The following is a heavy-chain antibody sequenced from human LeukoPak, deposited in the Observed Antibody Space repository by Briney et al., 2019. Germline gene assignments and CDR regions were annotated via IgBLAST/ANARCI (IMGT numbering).Heavy chain of an antibody. CDR2: INPNSGGT. Sequence: GASVKVSCKASGGTFSSYAISWVRQAPGQGLEWMGWINPNSGGTNYAQKFQARVTMTRDTSISTAYMELSRLTSDDTAVYYCARRYSYGAPFDYWGQGTLVTVSS. D-gene: IGHD5-18*01. V-gene: IGHV1-2*02. CDR1: GGTFSSYA. CDR3: ARRYSYGAPFDY. J-gene: IGHJ4*02.